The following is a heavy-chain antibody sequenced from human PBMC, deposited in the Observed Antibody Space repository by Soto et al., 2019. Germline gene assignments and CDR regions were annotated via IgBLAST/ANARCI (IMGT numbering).Heavy chain of an antibody. CDR1: GYTLTELS. CDR3: ATEGYCSGGSCYPGLAY. V-gene: IGHV1-24*01. CDR2: FDPEDGET. J-gene: IGHJ4*02. Sequence: ASVKVSCKVSGYTLTELSMHWVRQAPGKGLEWMGGFDPEDGETIYAQKFQGRVTMTEDTSTDTAYMELSSLRSEDTAVYYCATEGYCSGGSCYPGLAYWGQGTLVTVSS. D-gene: IGHD2-15*01.